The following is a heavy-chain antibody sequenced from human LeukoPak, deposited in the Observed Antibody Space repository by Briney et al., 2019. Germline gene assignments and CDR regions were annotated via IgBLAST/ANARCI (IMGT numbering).Heavy chain of an antibody. J-gene: IGHJ4*02. V-gene: IGHV3-30*18. Sequence: GRSLRLSCAASGFTFSSYGMHWVRQAPGKGLEWVAVISYDGSNKYYADSVKGRFTISRDNSKSTLYLQMNSLRAEDTAVYYCAKDAQRVEMATGPDYWGQGTLVTVSS. D-gene: IGHD5-24*01. CDR3: AKDAQRVEMATGPDY. CDR2: ISYDGSNK. CDR1: GFTFSSYG.